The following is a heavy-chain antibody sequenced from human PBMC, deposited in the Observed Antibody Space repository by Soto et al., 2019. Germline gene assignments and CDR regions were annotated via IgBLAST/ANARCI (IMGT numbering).Heavy chain of an antibody. Sequence: QVQLQQWGAGLLKPSETLSLTCAVYGGSFSGYYWSWIRQPPGKGLEWIGEINRSGSTNDNPSLKSRVTISVDTSNNQFSLMLSSGTAADTSVYYCSRYGDYLDYWGQGTLVTVSS. CDR3: SRYGDYLDY. CDR2: INRSGST. D-gene: IGHD4-17*01. J-gene: IGHJ4*02. V-gene: IGHV4-34*01. CDR1: GGSFSGYY.